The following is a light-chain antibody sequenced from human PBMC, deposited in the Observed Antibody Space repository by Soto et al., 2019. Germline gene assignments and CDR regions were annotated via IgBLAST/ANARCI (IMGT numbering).Light chain of an antibody. Sequence: EIVLTQSQATLSLSPGERATLSCRASQSVSSYLAWYQQKPGKAPRLLIYDASNRATGITARFSGSGSGTDFTLTISSLEPEDFAVYYCQQRSNWPPWTFGQGTKVEIK. CDR2: DAS. V-gene: IGKV3-11*01. CDR3: QQRSNWPPWT. J-gene: IGKJ1*01. CDR1: QSVSSY.